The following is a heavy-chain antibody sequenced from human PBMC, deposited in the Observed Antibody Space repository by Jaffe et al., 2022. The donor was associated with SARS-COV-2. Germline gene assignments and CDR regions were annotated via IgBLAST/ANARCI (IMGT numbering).Heavy chain of an antibody. J-gene: IGHJ6*02. CDR3: ARGVIAGAGTGDYGMDV. D-gene: IGHD6-19*01. V-gene: IGHV4-4*07. CDR1: GGSISGYY. CDR2: IYISGST. Sequence: QVQLQESGPGLVKPSETLSLTCTVSGGSISGYYWTWIRQPAGKGLEWIGRIYISGSTNYNPSLKSRVTMSVDTSKNQFSLKLSSVTAADTAVYYCARGVIAGAGTGDYGMDVWGQGTTVTVSS.